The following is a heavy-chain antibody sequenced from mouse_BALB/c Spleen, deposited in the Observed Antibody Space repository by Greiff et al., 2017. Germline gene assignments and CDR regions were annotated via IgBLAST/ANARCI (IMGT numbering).Heavy chain of an antibody. CDR1: GYSITSDYA. J-gene: IGHJ2*01. CDR3: ASLLDY. V-gene: IGHV3-2*02. CDR2: ISYSGST. Sequence: EVKLQESGPGLVKPSQSLSLTCTVTGYSITSDYAWNWIRQFPGNKLEWMGYISYSGSTSYNPSLKSRISITRDTSKNQFFLQLNSVTTEDTATYYCASLLDYWGQGTTLTVSS.